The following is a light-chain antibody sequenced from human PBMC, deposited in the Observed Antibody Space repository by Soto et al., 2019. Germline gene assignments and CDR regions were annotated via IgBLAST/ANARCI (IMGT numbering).Light chain of an antibody. CDR1: QYVSSNY. Sequence: EIVLTQSPGTLYLSPGERATLSCRASQYVSSNYLAWYQQKPGQAPRLLIYGAFNRATGIPDRFSGGGSGTDFTLAISRVEPDDSAVYYCQGYGDSPTTYTFGQGTRLDI. J-gene: IGKJ2*01. V-gene: IGKV3-20*01. CDR3: QGYGDSPTTYT. CDR2: GAF.